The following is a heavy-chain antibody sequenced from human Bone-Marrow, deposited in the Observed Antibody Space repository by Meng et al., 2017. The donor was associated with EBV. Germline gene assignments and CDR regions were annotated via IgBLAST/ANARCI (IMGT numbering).Heavy chain of an antibody. CDR3: VRGRGYSSPNFDY. J-gene: IGHJ4*02. CDR2: INHSGST. V-gene: IGHV4-34*01. CDR1: GGSFSGYY. Sequence: QVQLQQWGAGLLKPSETLSRTCAVYGGSFSGYYWSWIRQPPGKGLEWIGEINHSGSTNYNPSLKSRVTISVDTSKNQFSLKLSSVTAADTAVYYCVRGRGYSSPNFDYWGQGTLVTVSS. D-gene: IGHD6-13*01.